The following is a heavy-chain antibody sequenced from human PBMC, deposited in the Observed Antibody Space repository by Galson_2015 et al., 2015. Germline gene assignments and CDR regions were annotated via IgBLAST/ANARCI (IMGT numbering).Heavy chain of an antibody. CDR3: TTDVPYGSGSYYNVWFDP. D-gene: IGHD3-10*01. Sequence: KSKIDGGTTDYAAPVKGRFTISRDDSKNTLYLQMNSLKTEDTAVYYCTTDVPYGSGSYYNVWFDPWGQGTLVTVSS. J-gene: IGHJ5*02. V-gene: IGHV3-15*01. CDR2: KSKIDGGTT.